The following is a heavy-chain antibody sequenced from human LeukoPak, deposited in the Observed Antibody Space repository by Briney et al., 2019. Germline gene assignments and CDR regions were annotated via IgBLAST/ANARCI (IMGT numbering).Heavy chain of an antibody. Sequence: SVKVSCKASGGTFSSYAISWVRQAPGQGLEWMGGIIPIFGTANYAQKFQGRVTITADESTSTAYMELSSLRSEDTAVYYCARRGRCAVVTSCDAFDIWGQGTMVTVSS. CDR2: IIPIFGTA. D-gene: IGHD2-21*02. CDR3: ARRGRCAVVTSCDAFDI. J-gene: IGHJ3*02. CDR1: GGTFSSYA. V-gene: IGHV1-69*13.